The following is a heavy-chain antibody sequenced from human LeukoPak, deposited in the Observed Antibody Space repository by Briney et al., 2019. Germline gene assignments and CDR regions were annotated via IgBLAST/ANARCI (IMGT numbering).Heavy chain of an antibody. V-gene: IGHV4-59*01. CDR3: ARGEPDGYNIGWFDP. D-gene: IGHD5-24*01. CDR2: IYYSGST. CDR1: GGSISSYY. Sequence: SETLSLTCTVSGGSISSYYWSWIRQPPGKGLEWIGYIYYSGSTNYNPSLKSRVTISVDTSKNQFSLKLSSVTAAGTAVYYCARGEPDGYNIGWFDPWGQGTLVTVSS. J-gene: IGHJ5*02.